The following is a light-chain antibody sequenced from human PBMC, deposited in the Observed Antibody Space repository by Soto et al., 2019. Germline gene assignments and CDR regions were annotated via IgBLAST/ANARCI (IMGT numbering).Light chain of an antibody. V-gene: IGKV3-15*01. J-gene: IGKJ1*01. CDR2: GAS. CDR1: QSVSSN. CDR3: QQYNNWPSWT. Sequence: EIVMPQSPGTRSVCGGERATLACRASQSVSSNLAWYQQKPGQAPRLLIYGASTRATGIPARFSGSGSGTEFTLTISSLQSEDFAVYYCQQYNNWPSWTFGQGTKVDIK.